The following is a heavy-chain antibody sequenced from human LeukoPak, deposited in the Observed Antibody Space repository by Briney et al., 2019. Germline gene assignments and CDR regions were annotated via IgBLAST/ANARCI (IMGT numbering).Heavy chain of an antibody. V-gene: IGHV4-34*01. CDR3: ARNPALVVTAIAEYYFDY. J-gene: IGHJ4*02. Sequence: SETLSLTCAVYGGSFSGYYWSWIRQPPGKGLEWIGEINHSGSTNYNPSLKSRVTISVDTSKNQFSLKLSSVTAADTAVYYCARNPALVVTAIAEYYFDYWGQGTLVTVSS. CDR2: INHSGST. CDR1: GGSFSGYY. D-gene: IGHD2-21*02.